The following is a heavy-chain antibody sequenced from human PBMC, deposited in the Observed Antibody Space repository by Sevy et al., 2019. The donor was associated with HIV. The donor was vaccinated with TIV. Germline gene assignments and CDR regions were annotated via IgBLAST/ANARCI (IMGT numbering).Heavy chain of an antibody. CDR2: ISGNGDTT. J-gene: IGHJ4*02. Sequence: GGSLRLSCVVSGFTFSSYALSWVRQAPGKGLEWVTVISGNGDTTYYADSVKGRFTISRDNSKNTVYLQINSLRAEDTAVYYCAKDRRYGDIGLFDYWGQGTLVTVSS. CDR3: AKDRRYGDIGLFDY. V-gene: IGHV3-23*01. CDR1: GFTFSSYA. D-gene: IGHD4-17*01.